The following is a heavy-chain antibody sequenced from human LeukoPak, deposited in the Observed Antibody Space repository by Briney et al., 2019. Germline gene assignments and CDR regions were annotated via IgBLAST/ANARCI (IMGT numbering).Heavy chain of an antibody. CDR2: MDDEGSGT. J-gene: IGHJ4*02. Sequence: PGGSLTLSCAVSGFTLSSNWMHWVRQAPGKGLEWVSRMDDEGSGTSYADSVKGRFTISRDNAKNTVYLQMNSLRVGDSAVYYCATVFDYWGQGTLVTVSS. V-gene: IGHV3-74*01. CDR3: ATVFDY. CDR1: GFTLSSNW.